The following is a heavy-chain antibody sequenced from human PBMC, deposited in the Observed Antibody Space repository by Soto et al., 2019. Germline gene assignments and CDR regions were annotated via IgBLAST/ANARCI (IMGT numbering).Heavy chain of an antibody. CDR3: ARSRLCSGKYYTRPSAFYI. Sequence: QVQLEQSGAEVKKPGSSVKISCKASGGTLSDHGVSWLRQAPGQGLEWVGGTIPVFNTAKYAPKFQGRVTIAADKSTNQTYLGVGSLRSDDTAFYYRARSRLCSGKYYTRPSAFYIRGQGTLVIVSS. CDR1: GGTLSDHG. CDR2: TIPVFNTA. V-gene: IGHV1-69*06. D-gene: IGHD3-10*02. J-gene: IGHJ3*02.